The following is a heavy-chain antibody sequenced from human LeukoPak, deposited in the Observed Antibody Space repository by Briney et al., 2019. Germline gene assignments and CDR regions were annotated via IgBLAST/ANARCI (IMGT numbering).Heavy chain of an antibody. CDR1: GFTFSSYW. J-gene: IGHJ4*02. V-gene: IGHV3-11*04. CDR3: ARDLHSSGWYGLYFDY. Sequence: GGSLRLSCAASGFTFSSYWMSWIRQAPGKGLEWVSYISSSGSTIYYADSVKGRFTISRDNAKNSLYLQMNSLRAEDTAVYYCARDLHSSGWYGLYFDYWGQGTLVTVSS. CDR2: ISSSGSTI. D-gene: IGHD6-19*01.